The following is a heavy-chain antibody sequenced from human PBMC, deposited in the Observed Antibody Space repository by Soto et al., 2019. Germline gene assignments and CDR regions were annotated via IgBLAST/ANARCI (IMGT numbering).Heavy chain of an antibody. J-gene: IGHJ4*02. Sequence: FEMMTLRCTVEGGYFVFRGGCWSRINQPPGKGLEWIGEINHSGSTNYNPSLESRVTISLDTSKNQFSLDLTSVTAADTAVYYCVRGRILRLRFGVFASWGQGTLVPVSS. CDR3: VRGRILRLRFGVFAS. V-gene: IGHV4-34*01. D-gene: IGHD5-12*01. CDR2: INHSGST. CDR1: GGYFVFRGGC.